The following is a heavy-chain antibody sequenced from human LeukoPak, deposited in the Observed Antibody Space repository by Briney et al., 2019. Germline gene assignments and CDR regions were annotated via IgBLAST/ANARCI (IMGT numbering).Heavy chain of an antibody. CDR3: ARGSEVGATYDY. J-gene: IGHJ4*02. D-gene: IGHD1-26*01. Sequence: GGSLRLSCAASGFTFSSYSMNWVRQAPGKGLEWVSSISSSSSYIYYADSVKGRFTISRDNAKNSLYLQMNSLRAEDTAVYYCARGSEVGATYDYWGQGTLVTVSS. V-gene: IGHV3-21*01. CDR1: GFTFSSYS. CDR2: ISSSSSYI.